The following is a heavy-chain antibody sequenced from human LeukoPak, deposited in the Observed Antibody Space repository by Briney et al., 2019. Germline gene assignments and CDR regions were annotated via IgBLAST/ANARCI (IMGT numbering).Heavy chain of an antibody. CDR1: GYVFTIYY. V-gene: IGHV1-46*01. D-gene: IGHD6-13*01. CDR2: INPSGGSS. Sequence: ASVTLSFTASGYVFTIYYVHWDRQAPGQGLEWMGMINPSGGSSTYAQEFQGRVTMTRDTSTSTVYMELSSLRSEDTAVYYCARAGQQLAHYFDYWGQGTLVTVSS. CDR3: ARAGQQLAHYFDY. J-gene: IGHJ4*02.